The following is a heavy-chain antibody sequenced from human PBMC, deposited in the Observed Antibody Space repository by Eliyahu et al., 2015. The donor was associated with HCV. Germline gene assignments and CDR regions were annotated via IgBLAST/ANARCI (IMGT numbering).Heavy chain of an antibody. Sequence: QVQLVESGGGVVQPGRSLRLSCAASGFTFXSYGMHWVRQAPGKGLEWVAVIWYDGSNKYYADSVKGRFTISRDNSKNTLYLQMNSLRAEDTAVYYCARDLAGYDFWSGYHYYYYGMDVWGQGTTVTVSS. CDR1: GFTFXSYG. CDR3: ARDLAGYDFWSGYHYYYYGMDV. V-gene: IGHV3-33*08. D-gene: IGHD3-3*01. CDR2: IWYDGSNK. J-gene: IGHJ6*02.